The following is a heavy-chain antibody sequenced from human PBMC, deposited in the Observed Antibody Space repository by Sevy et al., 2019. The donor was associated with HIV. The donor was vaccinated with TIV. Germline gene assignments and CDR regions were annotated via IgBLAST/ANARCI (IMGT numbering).Heavy chain of an antibody. J-gene: IGHJ6*02. D-gene: IGHD3-22*01. Sequence: GGSLRLSCTASAFTFSNYAMHWVRQAPGKGLEWMAVISYDGSRKYDTDSVKGRFTISRDNSKNTLYLQMNNLRAEDTAVYYCARDPYDIRTYLSPYYYAMDLWGQGTTVTVSS. V-gene: IGHV3-30*04. CDR1: AFTFSNYA. CDR3: ARDPYDIRTYLSPYYYAMDL. CDR2: ISYDGSRK.